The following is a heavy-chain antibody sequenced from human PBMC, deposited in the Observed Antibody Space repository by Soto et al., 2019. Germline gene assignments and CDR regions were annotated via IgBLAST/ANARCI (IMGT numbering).Heavy chain of an antibody. Sequence: ASVKVSCKSSGYTFTSYDIYCVQQATGQGLEWMGWMNPNSGNTGYAQKFQGRVTMTRNTSISTAYMELSSLRSEDTAVYYCASGHVLMVYAIVIHNWFDPWGQGTLVTVSS. CDR3: ASGHVLMVYAIVIHNWFDP. CDR1: GYTFTSYD. J-gene: IGHJ5*02. V-gene: IGHV1-8*01. CDR2: MNPNSGNT. D-gene: IGHD2-8*01.